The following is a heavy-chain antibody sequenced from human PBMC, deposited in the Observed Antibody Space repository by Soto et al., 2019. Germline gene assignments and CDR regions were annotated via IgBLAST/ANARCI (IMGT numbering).Heavy chain of an antibody. Sequence: GGSLRLSCAASGVTVSNNFMSWVRQAPGKGLEWVSIIYSGGATQYADSVKGRFTISRDNPKNTLFLQMNSLRGEDTAVYYCTKPRSSLQWPPFDPWGHGTLVTVSS. V-gene: IGHV3-66*04. CDR2: IYSGGAT. CDR3: TKPRSSLQWPPFDP. CDR1: GVTVSNNF. J-gene: IGHJ5*02. D-gene: IGHD6-19*01.